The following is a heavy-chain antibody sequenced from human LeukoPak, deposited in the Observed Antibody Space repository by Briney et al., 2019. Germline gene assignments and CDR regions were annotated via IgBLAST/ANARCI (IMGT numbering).Heavy chain of an antibody. D-gene: IGHD2-2*03. Sequence: SVKVSCKASGGTFSSYAISWVRQAPGQGLEWMGGIIPIFGTANYAQKFQGRVTITADESTSTAYMELSSLRSEDTAVYYCASLPLDIVVVPAAMEYYYYGMDVWGQGTTVTVSS. J-gene: IGHJ6*02. CDR3: ASLPLDIVVVPAAMEYYYYGMDV. V-gene: IGHV1-69*13. CDR1: GGTFSSYA. CDR2: IIPIFGTA.